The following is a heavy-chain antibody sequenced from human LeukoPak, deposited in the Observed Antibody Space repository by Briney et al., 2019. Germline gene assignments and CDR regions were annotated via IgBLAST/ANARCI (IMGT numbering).Heavy chain of an antibody. V-gene: IGHV4-34*01. CDR1: GGSFSGYY. D-gene: IGHD6-19*01. CDR2: INHSGST. CDR3: ARLPKPNTNGWSSNAFDI. Sequence: SETLSLTCAVYGGSFSGYYWSWIRQPPGKGLEWIGEINHSGSTNYNPSLKSRVTISVDTSKNQFSLKLSSVTAADTAVYYCARLPKPNTNGWSSNAFDIWGQGTMVTVSS. J-gene: IGHJ3*02.